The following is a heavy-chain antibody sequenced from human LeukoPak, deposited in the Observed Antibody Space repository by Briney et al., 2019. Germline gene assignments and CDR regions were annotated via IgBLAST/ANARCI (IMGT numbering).Heavy chain of an antibody. D-gene: IGHD1/OR15-1a*01. CDR2: FDPEDGET. Sequence: GASVKVSCKVSGYTLTELSMHWVRQAPGKGLEWMGGFDPEDGETIYAQKFQGRVTMTEDTSTDTAYMELSSLRSEDTAVYYCATGSIELEHVWFDPWGQGTLVTVSS. J-gene: IGHJ5*02. CDR1: GYTLTELS. V-gene: IGHV1-24*01. CDR3: ATGSIELEHVWFDP.